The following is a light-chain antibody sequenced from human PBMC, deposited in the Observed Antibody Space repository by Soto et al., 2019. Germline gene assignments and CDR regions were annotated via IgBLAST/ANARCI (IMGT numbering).Light chain of an antibody. Sequence: EIVLTQSPGTLSLSPGERATLACRASQSVSNNSLAWYQQKPGQAPRLLLYGASSRATGIPDRFSGSGSGTDFTLTISRLEPEDYAVYYCQQYGSSPPEKTFGQGTKVEI. CDR3: QQYGSSPPEKT. V-gene: IGKV3-20*01. J-gene: IGKJ1*01. CDR1: QSVSNNS. CDR2: GAS.